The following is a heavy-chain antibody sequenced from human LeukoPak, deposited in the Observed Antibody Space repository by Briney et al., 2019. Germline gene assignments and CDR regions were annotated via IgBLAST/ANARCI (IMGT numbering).Heavy chain of an antibody. CDR1: GYTFTGYY. CDR2: INPNSGGT. CDR3: ARVGPRYCTNGVCPFDY. J-gene: IGHJ4*02. V-gene: IGHV1-2*02. D-gene: IGHD2-8*01. Sequence: GASVKVSCKASGYTFTGYYMHWVRQAPGQGLEWMGWINPNSGGTNYAQKFQGRVTMTRDTSISTAYMELSRLRSDDTAVYYCARVGPRYCTNGVCPFDYWGQGTLVTVSS.